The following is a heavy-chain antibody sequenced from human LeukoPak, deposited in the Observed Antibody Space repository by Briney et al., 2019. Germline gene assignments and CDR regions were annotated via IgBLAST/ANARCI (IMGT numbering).Heavy chain of an antibody. CDR3: ARTELVYYYYYMDV. V-gene: IGHV1-69-2*01. D-gene: IGHD6-13*01. Sequence: ASVEVSCKVSGYTFTDYYMHWVQQAPGKGLEWMGLVDPEDGETIYAEKFQGRVTITADTSTDTAYMELSSLRSEDTAVYYCARTELVYYYYYMDVWGKGTTVTVSS. J-gene: IGHJ6*03. CDR1: GYTFTDYY. CDR2: VDPEDGET.